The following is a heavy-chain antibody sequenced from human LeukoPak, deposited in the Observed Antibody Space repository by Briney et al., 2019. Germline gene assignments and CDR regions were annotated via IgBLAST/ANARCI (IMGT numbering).Heavy chain of an antibody. V-gene: IGHV3-33*01. Sequence: PGGSLRLSCAASGFTFSSYGMHWVRQAPGKGLEWLAVIWYDGSNKYYADSVKGRFTISRDNSKNTLYLQMNSLRAEDTAVYYCARYGPIGTNFDYWGQGTLVTVSS. J-gene: IGHJ4*02. D-gene: IGHD4/OR15-4a*01. CDR1: GFTFSSYG. CDR3: ARYGPIGTNFDY. CDR2: IWYDGSNK.